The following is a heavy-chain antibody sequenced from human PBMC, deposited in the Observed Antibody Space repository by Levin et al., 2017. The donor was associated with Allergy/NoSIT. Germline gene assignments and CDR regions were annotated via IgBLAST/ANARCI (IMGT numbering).Heavy chain of an antibody. D-gene: IGHD2-8*02. V-gene: IGHV4-59*01. CDR2: IYYSGST. Sequence: SETLSLTCTVSGGSISSYYWSWIRQPPGKGLEWIGYIYYSGSTNYNPSLKSRVTISVDTSKNQFSLKLSSVTAADTAVYYCARVLTDCTGGVCYTVGVDYWGQGTLVTVSS. CDR1: GGSISSYY. J-gene: IGHJ4*02. CDR3: ARVLTDCTGGVCYTVGVDY.